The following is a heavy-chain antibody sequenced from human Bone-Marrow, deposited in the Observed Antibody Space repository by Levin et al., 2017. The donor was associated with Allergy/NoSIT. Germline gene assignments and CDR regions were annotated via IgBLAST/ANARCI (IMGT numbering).Heavy chain of an antibody. D-gene: IGHD2-2*01. CDR2: ISRSSSTI. CDR3: ARPDCSGTSCYYFFDS. V-gene: IGHV3-48*02. Sequence: GESLKISCATSGFTFSRYSMNWVRQAPGRGLEWVSYISRSSSTISYADSVKGRFTISRDNAKNSLYLQMNSLRDEDTAVYYCARPDCSGTSCYYFFDSWGQGTLVTVSS. CDR1: GFTFSRYS. J-gene: IGHJ4*02.